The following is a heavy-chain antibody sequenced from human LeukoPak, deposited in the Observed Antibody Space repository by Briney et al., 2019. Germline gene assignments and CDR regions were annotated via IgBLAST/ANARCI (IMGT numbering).Heavy chain of an antibody. Sequence: ASVKVSCKASGYTFTGFYIHWVRQAPGQGLEWMGWIYSESGDTNYAQKFQGRVTMTRNTSISTAYMELSSLRSEDTAVYYCARAYDGYSSGWGQGTLVTVSS. CDR2: IYSESGDT. V-gene: IGHV1-2*02. D-gene: IGHD6-19*01. CDR3: ARAYDGYSSG. CDR1: GYTFTGFY. J-gene: IGHJ4*02.